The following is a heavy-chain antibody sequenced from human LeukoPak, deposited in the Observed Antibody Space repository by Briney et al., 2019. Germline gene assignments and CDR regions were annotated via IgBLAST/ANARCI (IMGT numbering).Heavy chain of an antibody. V-gene: IGHV4-34*01. CDR1: SGSFSGYY. J-gene: IGHJ5*02. Sequence: SETLSLTCAVYSGSFSGYYWNWIRQPPGKGLEWIGEINHSGSTNYNPSLKSRVTISVDTSKNQFSLKLSSVTAADTAVYYCASRSRDYVWGSYRRNNWFDPWGQGTLVTVSS. CDR2: INHSGST. D-gene: IGHD3-16*02. CDR3: ASRSRDYVWGSYRRNNWFDP.